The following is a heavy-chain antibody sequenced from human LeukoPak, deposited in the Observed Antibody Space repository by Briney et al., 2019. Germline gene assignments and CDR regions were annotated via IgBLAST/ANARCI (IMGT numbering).Heavy chain of an antibody. V-gene: IGHV3-11*01. J-gene: IGHJ4*02. CDR2: ISSSGSTT. CDR3: AKDKVAVADYYFDH. Sequence: PGGSLRLSCAASGFTFSDYYMSWIRQAPGKGLEWVSYISSSGSTTYYADSVKGRFTISRDNSKNTLYLQMNSLRAEDTAFYYCAKDKVAVADYYFDHWGQGTLVTVSS. D-gene: IGHD6-19*01. CDR1: GFTFSDYY.